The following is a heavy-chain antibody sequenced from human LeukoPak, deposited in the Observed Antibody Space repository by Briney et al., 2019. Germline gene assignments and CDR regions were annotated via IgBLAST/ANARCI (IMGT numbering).Heavy chain of an antibody. D-gene: IGHD5-18*01. Sequence: PSETLSLTCTVSGGSISSSSAYWGWIRQPPGKGLEWIGSIYYSKNTYYNPSLKSRVTISADTSKNQFSLTLGSVSATDTAVYYCVSPRGFSYGYFDYGGQGTLVTVSA. J-gene: IGHJ4*02. CDR1: GGSISSSSAY. CDR2: IYYSKNT. CDR3: VSPRGFSYGYFDY. V-gene: IGHV4-39*01.